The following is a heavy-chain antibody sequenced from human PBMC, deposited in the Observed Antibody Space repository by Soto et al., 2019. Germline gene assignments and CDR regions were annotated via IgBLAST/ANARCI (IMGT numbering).Heavy chain of an antibody. D-gene: IGHD2-2*01. CDR1: TYAFTSYG. Sequence: QVQLVQSGAEVKKPGASVKVTCKASTYAFTSYGITWVRQAPGQGLEWVGWISAYNGNSNYAQKYEGTVTMTTDTSTSTANMELSSLRSDDTAVYYCARIADCSTTSCSFPSRFHVRGYYYYYGLDVWGQGTTVTVSS. CDR2: ISAYNGNS. V-gene: IGHV1-18*04. CDR3: ARIADCSTTSCSFPSRFHVRGYYYYYGLDV. J-gene: IGHJ6*02.